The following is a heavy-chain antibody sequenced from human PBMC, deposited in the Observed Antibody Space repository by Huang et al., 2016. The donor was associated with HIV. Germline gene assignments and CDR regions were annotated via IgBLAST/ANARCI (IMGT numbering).Heavy chain of an antibody. D-gene: IGHD3-3*02. J-gene: IGHJ6*03. CDR1: GYSFTKYA. V-gene: IGHV7-4-1*02. CDR2: INTISHDP. Sequence: QVQLVQSASELKKPGASVKISCKASGYSFTKYAMTWVRQAPGQGLEWRGGINTISHDPAYARDFTRRFVFSLDTTVSTAFLQISNLKAEDSGVYYCARVSNIFGGDYYYLDVWGRGTAVTVSS. CDR3: ARVSNIFGGDYYYLDV.